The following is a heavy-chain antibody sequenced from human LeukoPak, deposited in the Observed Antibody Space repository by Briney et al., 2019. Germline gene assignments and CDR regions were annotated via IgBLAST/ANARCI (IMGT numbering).Heavy chain of an antibody. CDR3: ARDLMWLVDY. Sequence: GGSLRLSCAASGFTFSDYDTHWARQAPGEGLGWLAYVSKDGGTKYYAGSVKGRFTTSRDNSRNTVYLQMNRLRPEDTALYYCARDLMWLVDYWGQGTLLTVSS. J-gene: IGHJ4*02. D-gene: IGHD6-19*01. V-gene: IGHV3-30-3*01. CDR1: GFTFSDYD. CDR2: VSKDGGTK.